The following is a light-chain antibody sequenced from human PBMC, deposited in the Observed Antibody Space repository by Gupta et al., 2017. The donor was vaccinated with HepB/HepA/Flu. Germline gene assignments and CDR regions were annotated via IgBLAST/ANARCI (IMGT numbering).Light chain of an antibody. J-gene: IGKJ2*01. V-gene: IGKV1-39*01. CDR1: QTITNY. CDR2: AAS. CDR3: EQRDSPPFT. Sequence: DIQMTQSPSSLSASVGDRVTITCRTSQTITNYLNWYQQKPGKAPKLLIYAASSLQSGVPSRFSGRGSGTDFTLIISSRQPEDFATYYCEQRDSPPFTFGQGTKLEIK.